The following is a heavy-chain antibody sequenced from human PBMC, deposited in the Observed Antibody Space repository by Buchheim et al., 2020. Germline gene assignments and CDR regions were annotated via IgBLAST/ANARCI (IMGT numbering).Heavy chain of an antibody. J-gene: IGHJ4*02. CDR3: ARGSTGITGTTPYDY. Sequence: EVQLVESGGGLVQPGGSLRLSCAASGFTFSSYDMHWVRQAPGKGLEWVSAIGTAGDPYYPGSVKGRFPISSENAKNSLYLQMNSLRAGDTAVYYCARGSTGITGTTPYDYWGQGTL. D-gene: IGHD1-7*01. CDR1: GFTFSSYD. V-gene: IGHV3-13*04. CDR2: IGTAGDP.